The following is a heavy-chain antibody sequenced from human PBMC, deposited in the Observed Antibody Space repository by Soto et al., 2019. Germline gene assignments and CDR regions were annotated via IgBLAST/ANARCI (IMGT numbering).Heavy chain of an antibody. D-gene: IGHD3-22*01. V-gene: IGHV4-39*01. J-gene: IGHJ4*02. CDR1: GGSISSSSYY. CDR3: ARHLPYYYDSSGWTLDY. CDR2: IYYSGST. Sequence: QLQLQESGPGLVKPSETLSLTCTVSGGSISSSSYYWGWIRQPPGKGLEWIGSIYYSGSTYYNPSLKSRVTISVDTSKNQFSLKLSSVTAADTAVYYCARHLPYYYDSSGWTLDYWGQGTLVTVSS.